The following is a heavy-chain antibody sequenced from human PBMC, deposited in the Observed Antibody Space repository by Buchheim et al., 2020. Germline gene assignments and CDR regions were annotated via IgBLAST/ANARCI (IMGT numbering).Heavy chain of an antibody. V-gene: IGHV1-8*01. J-gene: IGHJ6*02. Sequence: QVQLVQSGAEVKKPGASVKVSCKASGYTFTSYDINWVRQATGQGLEWMGWMNPNSGNTGYAQKFQGRVTMTRNTSLRTAYMELSSLRSEDTAVYYCARGLYSSSWLRYYYYGMDVWGQGTT. CDR1: GYTFTSYD. D-gene: IGHD6-13*01. CDR3: ARGLYSSSWLRYYYYGMDV. CDR2: MNPNSGNT.